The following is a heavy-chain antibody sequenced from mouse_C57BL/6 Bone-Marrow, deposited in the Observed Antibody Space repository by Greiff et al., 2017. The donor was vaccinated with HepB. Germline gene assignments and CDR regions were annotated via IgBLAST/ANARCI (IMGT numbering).Heavy chain of an antibody. J-gene: IGHJ1*03. CDR2: IYPGSGST. Sequence: VQLQQSGAELVKPGASVKMSCKASGYTFTSYWITWVKQRPGQGLEWIGDIYPGSGSTNYNEKFKSKATLTVDTSSSTAYMQLSSLTSEDSAVYYCARSTYGRARYWYFDVWGTGTTVTVSS. CDR1: GYTFTSYW. V-gene: IGHV1-55*01. D-gene: IGHD1-1*01. CDR3: ARSTYGRARYWYFDV.